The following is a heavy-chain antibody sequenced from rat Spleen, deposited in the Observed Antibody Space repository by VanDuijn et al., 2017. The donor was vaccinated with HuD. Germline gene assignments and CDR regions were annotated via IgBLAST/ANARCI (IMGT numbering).Heavy chain of an antibody. J-gene: IGHJ2*01. V-gene: IGHV4-2*01. D-gene: IGHD1-4*01. CDR1: GFNFNDYW. Sequence: EVKLVESGGGLVQPGRSLKLSCAASGFNFNDYWMGWVRQAPGKGREWIGEINNDSRTKKYSPSLKDQFTISRDNAQKTLYLQTNRLGTEDTAIYYCVREDAGINYWGQGVMVTVSS. CDR3: VREDAGINY. CDR2: INNDSRTK.